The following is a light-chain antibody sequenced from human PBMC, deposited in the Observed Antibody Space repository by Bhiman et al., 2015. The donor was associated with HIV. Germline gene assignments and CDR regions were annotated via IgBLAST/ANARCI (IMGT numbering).Light chain of an antibody. CDR1: GSDVGGYNH. CDR2: DVS. J-gene: IGLJ1*01. V-gene: IGLV2-14*03. Sequence: QSALTQPASVSGSPGQSITISCTGTGSDVGGYNHVSWYQQHPGKAPKLMIYDVSNRPSGVPDRFSGSKSGTSASLAITGLRGDDEADYYCQSYDSSLYRYVFGTGTKVTVL. CDR3: QSYDSSLYRYV.